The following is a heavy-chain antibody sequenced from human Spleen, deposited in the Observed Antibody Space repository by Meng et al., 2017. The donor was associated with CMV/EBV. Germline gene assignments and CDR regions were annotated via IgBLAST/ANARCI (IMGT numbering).Heavy chain of an antibody. Sequence: GESLKISCVASGFSFSSYWMHWVRQGPGKGLVWVSRITADGTITSYADSVRGRFTISRDNAWNTLYLQMNTLRVEDTAVYYCVRDWGFDYWGQGTLVTVSS. CDR1: GFSFSSYW. J-gene: IGHJ4*02. D-gene: IGHD3-16*01. V-gene: IGHV3-74*01. CDR2: ITADGTIT. CDR3: VRDWGFDY.